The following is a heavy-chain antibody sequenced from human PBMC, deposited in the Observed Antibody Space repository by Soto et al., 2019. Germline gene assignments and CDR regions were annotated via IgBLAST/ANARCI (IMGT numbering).Heavy chain of an antibody. D-gene: IGHD3-22*01. J-gene: IGHJ4*02. CDR3: ARLSYYDSSGYYLAYYFDY. V-gene: IGHV4-39*01. CDR1: GGSISSSSYY. Sequence: SETLSLTCTVSGGSISSSSYYWGWIRQPPGEGLEWIGSIYYSGSTYYNPSLKSRVTISVDTSKNQFSLKLSSVTAADTAVYYCARLSYYDSSGYYLAYYFDYWGQGTLVTVSS. CDR2: IYYSGST.